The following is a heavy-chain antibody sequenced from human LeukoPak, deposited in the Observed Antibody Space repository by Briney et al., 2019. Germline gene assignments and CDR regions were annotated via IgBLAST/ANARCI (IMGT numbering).Heavy chain of an antibody. CDR3: ARELRYFDWLLNGFDY. CDR1: GFTFSSYA. V-gene: IGHV3-30-3*01. CDR2: ISYDGSNK. J-gene: IGHJ4*02. Sequence: GRSLRLSCAASGFTFSSYAMHWVRQAPGKGLGWVAVISYDGSNKYYADSVKGRFTISRDNSKNTLYLHMNSLRAEDTAVYYCARELRYFDWLLNGFDYWGQGTLVTVSS. D-gene: IGHD3-9*01.